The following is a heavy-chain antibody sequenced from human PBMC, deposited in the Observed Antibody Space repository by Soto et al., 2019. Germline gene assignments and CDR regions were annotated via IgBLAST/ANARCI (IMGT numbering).Heavy chain of an antibody. D-gene: IGHD3-22*01. CDR1: GGTFSSYA. Sequence: SVTVSCKASGGTFSSYAISWVRQAPGQGLEWMGGIIPIFGTANYAQKFQGRVTITADESTSTAYMELSSLRSEDTAVYYCARGNYDSSGYYSVYFDYWGQGTLVTVLL. CDR3: ARGNYDSSGYYSVYFDY. V-gene: IGHV1-69*13. CDR2: IIPIFGTA. J-gene: IGHJ4*02.